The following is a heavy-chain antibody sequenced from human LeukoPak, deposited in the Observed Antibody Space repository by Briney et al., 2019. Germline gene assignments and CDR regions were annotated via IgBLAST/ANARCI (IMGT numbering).Heavy chain of an antibody. V-gene: IGHV4-34*01. Sequence: PSETLSLTCAVYGGSFSGYYWCWIRQPPGKGLEWIGEINHSGSTNYNPSLKSRVTISVDTSKNQFSLKLSSVTAADTAVYYCAILSGSYSSFWFDPWGQGTLVTVSS. CDR1: GGSFSGYY. J-gene: IGHJ5*02. CDR2: INHSGST. CDR3: AILSGSYSSFWFDP. D-gene: IGHD1-26*01.